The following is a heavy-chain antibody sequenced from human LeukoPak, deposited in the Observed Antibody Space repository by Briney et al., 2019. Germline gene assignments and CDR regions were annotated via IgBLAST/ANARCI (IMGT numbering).Heavy chain of an antibody. CDR1: GYTFTSYG. CDR3: ARDQGHDILTGYYNTEYFQH. V-gene: IGHV1-18*01. D-gene: IGHD3-9*01. Sequence: GASVKVSCKASGYTFTSYGISWVRQAPGQGLEWMGWISAYNGNTNYAQKLQGRVTMTTDTSTSTAYMELRSLRSDDTAVYYCARDQGHDILTGYYNTEYFQHWGQSTLVTVSS. CDR2: ISAYNGNT. J-gene: IGHJ1*01.